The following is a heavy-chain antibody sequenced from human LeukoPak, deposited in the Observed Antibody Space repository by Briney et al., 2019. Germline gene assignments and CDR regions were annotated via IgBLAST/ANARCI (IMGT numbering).Heavy chain of an antibody. D-gene: IGHD5-18*01. J-gene: IGHJ4*02. Sequence: GGSLRLSCAASGFTFSSYAMSWVRQAPGKGLEWVSAISGSGGSTYYADSVKGRFTISRDNSKNTLYLQMNSLRAEDTAVYYCAKGGYSYGPPSYYFDYWGQGTLVTVSS. CDR3: AKGGYSYGPPSYYFDY. V-gene: IGHV3-23*01. CDR1: GFTFSSYA. CDR2: ISGSGGST.